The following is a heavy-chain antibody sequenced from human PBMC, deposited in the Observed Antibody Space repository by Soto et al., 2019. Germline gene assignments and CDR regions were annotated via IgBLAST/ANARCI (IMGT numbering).Heavy chain of an antibody. D-gene: IGHD3-16*01. J-gene: IGHJ4*02. Sequence: EVQLDESGGGLVQPGGSLRLACAGSGFKFSSYEMNWVRQSPGKGLVWLSFILHSGDIIYYAVSVKGRFTISRDNAKNLLYLHVNPLRVEDPAIYYCATRLSVSYGPLFDQWGQGPLVTVSS. CDR3: ATRLSVSYGPLFDQ. V-gene: IGHV3-48*03. CDR2: ILHSGDII. CDR1: GFKFSSYE.